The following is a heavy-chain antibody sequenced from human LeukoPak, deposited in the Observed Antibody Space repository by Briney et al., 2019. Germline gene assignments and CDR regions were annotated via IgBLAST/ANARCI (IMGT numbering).Heavy chain of an antibody. D-gene: IGHD2-21*01. CDR3: AIDWVS. CDR2: IYSGGST. J-gene: IGHJ5*02. Sequence: GGSLRLSCAASGFTFSSYGMHWVRQAPGKGLEWVSVIYSGGSTYYADSVKGRFTISRDNSKNTLYLQMNSLRAEDTAVYYCAIDWVSWGQGTLVTVSS. V-gene: IGHV3-NL1*01. CDR1: GFTFSSYG.